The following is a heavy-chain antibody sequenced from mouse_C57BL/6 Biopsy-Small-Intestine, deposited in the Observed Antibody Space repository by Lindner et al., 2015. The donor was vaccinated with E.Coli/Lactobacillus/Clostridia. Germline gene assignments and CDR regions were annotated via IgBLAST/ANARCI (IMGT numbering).Heavy chain of an antibody. CDR2: FDPEDGET. CDR3: ATYYDFWSGSRLSPYFDY. CDR1: GYTLTELS. Sequence: SVKVSCKVSGYTLTELSMHWVRQAPGKGLEWMGGFDPEDGETIYAQKFQGRVTMTEDTSTDTAYMELSSLRSEDTAVYYCATYYDFWSGSRLSPYFDYWGQGTLVTVSS. D-gene: IGHD2-4*01. V-gene: IGHV1-18*01. J-gene: IGHJ2*01.